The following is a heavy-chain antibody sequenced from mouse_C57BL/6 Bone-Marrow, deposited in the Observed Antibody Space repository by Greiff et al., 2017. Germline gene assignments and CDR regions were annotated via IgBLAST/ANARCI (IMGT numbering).Heavy chain of an antibody. V-gene: IGHV5-6*01. D-gene: IGHD2-12*01. CDR1: GFTFSSYG. CDR2: ISSGGSYT. J-gene: IGHJ1*03. Sequence: EVKLVESGGDLVKPGGSLKLSCAASGFTFSSYGMSWVRQTPDKRLEWVATISSGGSYTYYPDSVKGRFNIYRDNAKNTLYLQMSSLKSEDTAMFYCARHSCYYDVWGTETTVTVSS. CDR3: ARHSCYYDV.